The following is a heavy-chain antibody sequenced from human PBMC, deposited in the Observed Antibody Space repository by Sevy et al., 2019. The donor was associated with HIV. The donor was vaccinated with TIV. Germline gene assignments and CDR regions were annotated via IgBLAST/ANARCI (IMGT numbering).Heavy chain of an antibody. CDR3: AKAHLERYGAFDI. CDR2: ISGSGGST. Sequence: AGSLRLSCAASGFTFSSDAMSWVRQAPGKELEWVSAISGSGGSTYYADSVKGRFTISRDNSKNTLYLQMNSLRAEDTAVYYCAKAHLERYGAFDIWGQGTMVTVSS. V-gene: IGHV3-23*01. D-gene: IGHD1-1*01. CDR1: GFTFSSDA. J-gene: IGHJ3*02.